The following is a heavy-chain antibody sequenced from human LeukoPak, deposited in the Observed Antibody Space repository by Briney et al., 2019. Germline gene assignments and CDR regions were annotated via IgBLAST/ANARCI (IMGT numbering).Heavy chain of an antibody. J-gene: IGHJ6*02. CDR2: INWNGGST. CDR1: GFTFDDYG. Sequence: PGGSLRLSCAASGFTFDDYGMSWVCQAPGKGLEWVSGINWNGGSTGYADSVKGRFTISRDNAKNSLYLQMNSLRAEDTALYYCARWGSGDYDYYYYGMDVWGQGTTVTVSS. D-gene: IGHD4-17*01. CDR3: ARWGSGDYDYYYYGMDV. V-gene: IGHV3-20*04.